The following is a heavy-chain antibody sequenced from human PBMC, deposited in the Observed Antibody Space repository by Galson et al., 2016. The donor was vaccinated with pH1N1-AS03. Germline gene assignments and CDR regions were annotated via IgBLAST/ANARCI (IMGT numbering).Heavy chain of an antibody. J-gene: IGHJ4*02. D-gene: IGHD1-26*01. Sequence: SLRLSCAVSGFTFSSYGMHWVRQAPGKGLEWVAVIYYDGNNKYYADSVKGRFTISRDNSKNTLYLQMNSLRAEDTAVYYCARDRVGATLLDYWGQGTLVIVSS. CDR2: IYYDGNNK. CDR1: GFTFSSYG. V-gene: IGHV3-33*01. CDR3: ARDRVGATLLDY.